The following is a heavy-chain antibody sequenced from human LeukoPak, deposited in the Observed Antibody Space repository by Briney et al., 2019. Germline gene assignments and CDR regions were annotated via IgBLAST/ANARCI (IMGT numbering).Heavy chain of an antibody. D-gene: IGHD6-6*01. CDR1: GYTFTSYY. CDR3: ASRAAARYHFDY. Sequence: ASVKVSCKASGYTFTSYYMHWVRQAPGQGLEWMGIINPSGGSTSYAQKFQGRVTMTRDTSTSTVYMELSSLRSEDTAVYYCASRAAARYHFDYWGQGTLATVSS. J-gene: IGHJ4*02. CDR2: INPSGGST. V-gene: IGHV1-46*01.